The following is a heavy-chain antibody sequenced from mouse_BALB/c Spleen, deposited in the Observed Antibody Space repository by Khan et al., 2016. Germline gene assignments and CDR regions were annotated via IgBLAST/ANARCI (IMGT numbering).Heavy chain of an antibody. CDR2: IRSKSNNYAT. J-gene: IGHJ3*01. V-gene: IGHV10-1*02. CDR3: VRRFAY. Sequence: EVKLLESGGGLVQPKGSLKLSCAASGFTFNTYAMNWVRQAPGKGLEWVARIRSKSNNYATYYADSVKDRFTISRDDSQSMLYLQMHNLKTEDTAMYYCVRRFAYWGQGTLVTVSA. CDR1: GFTFNTYA.